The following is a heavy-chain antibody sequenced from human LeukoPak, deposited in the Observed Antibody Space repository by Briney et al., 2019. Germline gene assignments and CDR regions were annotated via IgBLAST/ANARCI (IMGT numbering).Heavy chain of an antibody. CDR3: AILLWFGEPPPGFDY. V-gene: IGHV3-9*01. Sequence: GGSLRLSCAASGFTFYDYAMHWVRQAPGKGLEWVSGISWNSGSIAYAHSLNARFPIPRHNPNNSLYLQMNSRRAGDTALYYCAILLWFGEPPPGFDYWGQGTLVTVSS. CDR1: GFTFYDYA. CDR2: ISWNSGSI. D-gene: IGHD3-10*01. J-gene: IGHJ4*02.